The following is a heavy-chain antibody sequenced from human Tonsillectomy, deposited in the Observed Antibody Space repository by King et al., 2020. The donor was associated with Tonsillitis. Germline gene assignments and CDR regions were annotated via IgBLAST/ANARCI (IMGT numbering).Heavy chain of an antibody. CDR2: ISSSSSYI. V-gene: IGHV3-21*01. J-gene: IGHJ6*02. Sequence: VQLVESGGGLVKPGGSLRLSCAASGFTFSSYNMNWVRQAPGKGLEWVSSISSSSSYIYYADSVKGRFTISRDNAKNSLYLQMNSLRAEDTAVYYCAREPPYYILTGYYYYYGMDVWGQGTTVTVSS. D-gene: IGHD3-9*01. CDR3: AREPPYYILTGYYYYYGMDV. CDR1: GFTFSSYN.